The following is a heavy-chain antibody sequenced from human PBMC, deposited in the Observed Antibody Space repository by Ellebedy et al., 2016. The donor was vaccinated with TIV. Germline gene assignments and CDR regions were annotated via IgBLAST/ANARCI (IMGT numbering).Heavy chain of an antibody. Sequence: GGSLRLSCAASGFTFSSYGMHWVRQAPGKGLEWVAVIWYDGSNKYYADSVKGRFTISRDNSKNTQYLQMSSLRPEDTAVYYCARDLEKHYYDSGGRGPGNYWGQGTLVTVSS. V-gene: IGHV3-33*01. CDR1: GFTFSSYG. J-gene: IGHJ4*02. CDR3: ARDLEKHYYDSGGRGPGNY. CDR2: IWYDGSNK. D-gene: IGHD3-22*01.